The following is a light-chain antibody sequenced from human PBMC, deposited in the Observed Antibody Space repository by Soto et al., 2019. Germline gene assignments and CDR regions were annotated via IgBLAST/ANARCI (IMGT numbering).Light chain of an antibody. CDR2: DVS. J-gene: IGLJ1*01. CDR3: NSYADSNNHL. Sequence: QAALSQSRSACGSPGQAVAISCTGTSSDVGRYDYVSWYQHHTGKAPKLIIYDVSQRPSGVPDRFSGSKSGNTASLTVSGLQAEDEADYYCNSYADSNNHLFGPGTKVTVL. V-gene: IGLV2-8*01. CDR1: SSDVGRYDY.